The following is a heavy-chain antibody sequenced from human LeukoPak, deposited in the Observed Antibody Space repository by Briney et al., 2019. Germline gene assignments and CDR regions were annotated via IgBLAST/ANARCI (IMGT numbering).Heavy chain of an antibody. D-gene: IGHD2-21*02. Sequence: GGSLRLSCAASGFTFSSYWMSWVRQAPGKGLEWVANIKQDGSEKYYVDSVKGRFTISRDNAKNSLYLQMNSLRAEDTAVYYCARGPCGGDCYSPYDYYGMDVWGQGTTVTVSS. V-gene: IGHV3-7*01. J-gene: IGHJ6*02. CDR1: GFTFSSYW. CDR2: IKQDGSEK. CDR3: ARGPCGGDCYSPYDYYGMDV.